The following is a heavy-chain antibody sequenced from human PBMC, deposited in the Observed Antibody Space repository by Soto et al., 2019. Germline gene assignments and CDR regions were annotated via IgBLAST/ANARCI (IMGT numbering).Heavy chain of an antibody. CDR1: GYSFTSCG. D-gene: IGHD3-3*01. J-gene: IGHJ4*02. CDR3: ARSYYDFWSGYFFDC. Sequence: PGESLKISCKGSGYSFTSCGIGWVRQMPGKGLEWMGIIYPGDSDTRYSPSFQGQVTISADKSISTAYLQWSSLKASDTAMYYCARSYYDFWSGYFFDCWGQGTLVTVSS. V-gene: IGHV5-51*01. CDR2: IYPGDSDT.